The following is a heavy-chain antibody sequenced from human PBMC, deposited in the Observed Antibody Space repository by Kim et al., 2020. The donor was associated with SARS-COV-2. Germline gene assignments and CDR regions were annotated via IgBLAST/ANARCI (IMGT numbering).Heavy chain of an antibody. CDR3: ARSPITMIVVVTHFDI. Sequence: SETLSLTCTVSGGSISSGGYYWSWIRQHPGKALKWMGYIYYSGSTNYNPSLKSRVTISVDTSKNQFSLKLSSVTAAATAVYYCARSPITMIVVVTHFDIWGQGTMVTVSS. D-gene: IGHD3-22*01. V-gene: IGHV4-31*03. J-gene: IGHJ3*02. CDR2: IYYSGST. CDR1: GGSISSGGYY.